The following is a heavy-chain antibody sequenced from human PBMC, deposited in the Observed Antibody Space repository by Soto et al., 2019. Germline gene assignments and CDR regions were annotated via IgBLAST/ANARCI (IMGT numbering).Heavy chain of an antibody. Sequence: GGSLRLSCAASGFTFSSYSMNWVRQAPGKGLEWVSYISSSSSTIYYADSVKGRFTISRDNAKNSLYLQMNSLRAEDTAVYYCAREGFSLTGDEGTFDYWGQGTLVTVSS. D-gene: IGHD7-27*01. CDR3: AREGFSLTGDEGTFDY. CDR1: GFTFSSYS. J-gene: IGHJ4*02. V-gene: IGHV3-48*04. CDR2: ISSSSSTI.